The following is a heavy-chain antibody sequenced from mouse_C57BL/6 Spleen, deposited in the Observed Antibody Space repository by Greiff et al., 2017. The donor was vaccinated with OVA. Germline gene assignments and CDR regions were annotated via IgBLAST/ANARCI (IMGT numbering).Heavy chain of an antibody. CDR2: INPNNGGT. CDR3: ARFWTGYYAMDY. CDR1: GYTFTDYN. J-gene: IGHJ4*01. V-gene: IGHV1-22*01. D-gene: IGHD4-1*01. Sequence: EVQLQQSGPELVKPGASVKMSCKASGYTFTDYNMHWVKQSHGKSLEWIEYINPNNGGTSYNQKFKGKATWTVNKSSSTAYMELRSLTSEDSAVYYCARFWTGYYAMDYWGQGTSVTVSS.